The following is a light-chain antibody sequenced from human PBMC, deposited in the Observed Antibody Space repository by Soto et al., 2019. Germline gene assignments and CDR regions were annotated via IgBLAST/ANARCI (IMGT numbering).Light chain of an antibody. CDR2: EDD. V-gene: IGLV6-57*02. J-gene: IGLJ2*01. CDR3: QSYDSSKKI. CDR1: SGSIASNY. Sequence: NFMLTQPHSVSESPGKTVTISCAGSSGSIASNYVQWYQQRPGSAPTTVIYEDDQRPSGVPDRFSGSIDSSSNSASLTISGLKTEDEADYYCQSYDSSKKIFCGGTKLTVL.